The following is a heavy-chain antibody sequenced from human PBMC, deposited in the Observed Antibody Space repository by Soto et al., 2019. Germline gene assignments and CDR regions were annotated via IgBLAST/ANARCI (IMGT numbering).Heavy chain of an antibody. D-gene: IGHD6-6*01. J-gene: IGHJ6*02. CDR2: ISSSGSTI. V-gene: IGHV3-11*01. CDR3: ARLDQKGQIVRYYYYYGMDV. Sequence: PGGSLRLSCAASGFTFSDYYMSWIRQAPGKGLEWVSYISSSGSTIYYADSVKGRFTISRDNAKNSLYLQMNSLRAEDTAVYYCARLDQKGQIVRYYYYYGMDVWGQGTTVTVSS. CDR1: GFTFSDYY.